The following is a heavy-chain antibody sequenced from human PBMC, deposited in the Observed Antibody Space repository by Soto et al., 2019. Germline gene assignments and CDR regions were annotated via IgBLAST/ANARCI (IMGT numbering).Heavy chain of an antibody. Sequence: QDQLVQSGVEVKKPGASVKVSCKASGYSFTNYGITWVRQAPGQGFEWMGWISAYNGNTKYAQKLQGRVTMTTDASTSTAYLELRSLTSDDTAVYYCTRDRGVAPPVAGNTHYYYYMDVWGEGTTVTVSS. V-gene: IGHV1-18*01. CDR2: ISAYNGNT. CDR1: GYSFTNYG. CDR3: TRDRGVAPPVAGNTHYYYYMDV. J-gene: IGHJ6*03. D-gene: IGHD6-19*01.